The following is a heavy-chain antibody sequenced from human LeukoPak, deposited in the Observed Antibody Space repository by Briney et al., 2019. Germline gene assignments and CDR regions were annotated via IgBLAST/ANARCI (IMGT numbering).Heavy chain of an antibody. V-gene: IGHV3-7*03. Sequence: GRSLRLSCAASGFTFSSYSMNWVRQAPGKGLEWVANIKQDGSEKYYVDSVKGRFTISRDNAKNSLYLQMNSLRAEDTAVYYCARDLGYDAFDIWGQGTMVTVSS. D-gene: IGHD2-15*01. CDR3: ARDLGYDAFDI. CDR1: GFTFSSYS. J-gene: IGHJ3*02. CDR2: IKQDGSEK.